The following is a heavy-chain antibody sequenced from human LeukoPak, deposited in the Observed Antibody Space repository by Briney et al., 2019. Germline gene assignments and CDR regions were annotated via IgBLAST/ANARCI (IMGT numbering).Heavy chain of an antibody. V-gene: IGHV6-1*01. CDR3: ARDLRNTGWYTFDY. CDR1: GDSVSSINGA. D-gene: IGHD6-19*01. CDR2: TYYRSKWYD. Sequence: SQTLSLTCAISGDSVSSINGAWNWIRQSPSRGLEWLGRTYYRSKWYDEYSVSMRGRITINPDTSMNQFSLHLLSVTPEGTAVYYCARDLRNTGWYTFDYWGQGTLVTVSS. J-gene: IGHJ4*02.